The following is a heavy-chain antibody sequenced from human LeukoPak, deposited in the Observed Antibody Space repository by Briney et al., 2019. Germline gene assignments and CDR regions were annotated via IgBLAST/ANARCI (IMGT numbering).Heavy chain of an antibody. V-gene: IGHV4-59*01. J-gene: IGHJ4*02. D-gene: IGHD3-22*01. Sequence: PSETLSLTCTVSGGSISSYYWNWIRQPPGEGLEWIGYIYYSGSTNYNPSLKSRVTTSVDTSKNQFSLKLSSVTAADTAVYYFARERLGYYDRSGLDYWGQGTLVTVSS. CDR3: ARERLGYYDRSGLDY. CDR1: GGSISSYY. CDR2: IYYSGST.